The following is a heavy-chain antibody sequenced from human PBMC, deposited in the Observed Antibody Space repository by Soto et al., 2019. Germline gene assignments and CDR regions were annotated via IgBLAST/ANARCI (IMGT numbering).Heavy chain of an antibody. CDR1: GFTFSSYS. Sequence: GGSLRLSCAASGFTFSSYSMNWVRQAPGKGLEWVSSISSSSSYIYYADSVKGRFTISRDNAKNSLYLQMNSLRAEDTAVYYCARVIGDILTDTYYFDYWGQGTLVTVSS. CDR3: ARVIGDILTDTYYFDY. CDR2: ISSSSSYI. V-gene: IGHV3-21*01. D-gene: IGHD3-9*01. J-gene: IGHJ4*02.